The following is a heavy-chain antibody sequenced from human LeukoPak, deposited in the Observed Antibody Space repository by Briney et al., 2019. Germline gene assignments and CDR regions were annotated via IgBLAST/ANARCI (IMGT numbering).Heavy chain of an antibody. J-gene: IGHJ5*02. Sequence: ASVKLSCKTSGYTFTNYDMNWVRQATGQGLEWMGWINTNSGNTGYAQKFQGRVTMTRNTSISTAYMELSSLRSEDTAVYYCARPHCSSTDCHPPEWFDPWGQGTLVTVSS. CDR1: GYTFTNYD. V-gene: IGHV1-8*01. CDR3: ARPHCSSTDCHPPEWFDP. CDR2: INTNSGNT. D-gene: IGHD2-2*01.